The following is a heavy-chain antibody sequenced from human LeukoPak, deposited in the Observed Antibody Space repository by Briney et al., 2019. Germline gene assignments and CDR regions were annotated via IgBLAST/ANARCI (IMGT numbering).Heavy chain of an antibody. Sequence: GGSLRLSCEASGFTVSSNYMSWVRQAPGKGLEWVSLIYSGGSTYYADSVKGRFTISSDNSKNTLYLQMNSLRAEDTAVYYCARAYSGYDWGTDYWGQGTLVTVSS. CDR2: IYSGGST. CDR3: ARAYSGYDWGTDY. V-gene: IGHV3-66*01. D-gene: IGHD5-12*01. CDR1: GFTVSSNY. J-gene: IGHJ4*02.